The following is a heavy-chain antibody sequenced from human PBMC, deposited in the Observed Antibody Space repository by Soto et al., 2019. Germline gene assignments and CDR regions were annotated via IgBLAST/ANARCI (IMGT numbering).Heavy chain of an antibody. V-gene: IGHV3-23*01. CDR2: ISGRGGST. CDR1: GFTFSNYA. J-gene: IGHJ6*02. Sequence: EVQLLESGGGLVQPGGSLRLSCAPSGFTFSNYAMSWVRQAPGKGLEWVSAISGRGGSTYYADSVKGRFAISRDNSKNTLYLQMNSLRAEDTAVYYCAKTATSYYYGMDVWGQGTTVTVSS. D-gene: IGHD1-1*01. CDR3: AKTATSYYYGMDV.